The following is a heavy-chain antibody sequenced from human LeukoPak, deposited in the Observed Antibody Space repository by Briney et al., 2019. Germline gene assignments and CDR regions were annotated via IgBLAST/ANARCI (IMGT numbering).Heavy chain of an antibody. D-gene: IGHD3-3*01. CDR1: GGSFSGYY. Sequence: SETLSLTCAVYGGSFSGYYWSWIRQPPGKGLEWIGEINHSGSTNYNPSLKSRVTISVDTSKNQFSLKLSSVTAADTAVYYCARTIGYFDYWGQGTLVTVSS. CDR2: INHSGST. V-gene: IGHV4-34*01. J-gene: IGHJ4*02. CDR3: ARTIGYFDY.